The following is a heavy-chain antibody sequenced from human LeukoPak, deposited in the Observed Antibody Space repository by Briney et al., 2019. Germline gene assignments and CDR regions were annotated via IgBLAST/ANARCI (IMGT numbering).Heavy chain of an antibody. CDR3: TRDTIGSLDY. CDR1: GFTFANSW. Sequence: PGGSLRLSCAASGFTFANSWMAWVRQAPGKGLEWVANIKQDGSTKHYADSLKGRFTISRDNPKNSLFLQMNNLRADDTAIYYCTRDTIGSLDYWGQGILVTV. J-gene: IGHJ4*02. CDR2: IKQDGSTK. D-gene: IGHD1-26*01. V-gene: IGHV3-7*01.